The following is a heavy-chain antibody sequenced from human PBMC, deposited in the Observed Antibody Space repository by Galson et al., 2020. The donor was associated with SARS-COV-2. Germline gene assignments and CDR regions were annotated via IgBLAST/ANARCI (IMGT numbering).Heavy chain of an antibody. Sequence: ASVKVSCKASGYTFSTYAISWVRQAPGQGLEWMGWISGYNGKTHYSQKFQDRVTMTTDTSTNTAYMEVRSLKSDDTAVYYCARDPDFTYYYGMGSTPLPYYSCSGLEVWGQETTVTVSS. CDR3: ARDPDFTYYYGMGSTPLPYYSCSGLEV. CDR1: GYTFSTYA. V-gene: IGHV1-18*01. D-gene: IGHD3-10*01. J-gene: IGHJ6*02. CDR2: ISGYNGKT.